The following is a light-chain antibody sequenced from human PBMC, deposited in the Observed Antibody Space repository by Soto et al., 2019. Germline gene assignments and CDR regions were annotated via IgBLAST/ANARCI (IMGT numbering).Light chain of an antibody. J-gene: IGKJ4*01. CDR2: DAS. Sequence: DTQMTQSPSTLSASVGDRVTITCRASQSISSWLAWYQQKPGKAPKFLIYDASTLESGVPSRFSGSGSGTEFTLTISSLQPDDFATYYCQQYHSYSLTFGGGTKVDIK. CDR3: QQYHSYSLT. V-gene: IGKV1-5*01. CDR1: QSISSW.